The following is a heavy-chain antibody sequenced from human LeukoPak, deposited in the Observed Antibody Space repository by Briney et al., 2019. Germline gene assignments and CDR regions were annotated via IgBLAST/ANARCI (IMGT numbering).Heavy chain of an antibody. D-gene: IGHD2-15*01. CDR3: AKDRGRTWVQVAN. V-gene: IGHV3-23*01. J-gene: IGHJ4*02. Sequence: GGSPRLSCIGTGFTFSSDAMGWVRQAPGKGLEWVSGISGSGGSTYYADSVKGRFTISRDNSKNTLYLQMNSLRVEDTAVYYCAKDRGRTWVQVANWGQGTLVTVSS. CDR1: GFTFSSDA. CDR2: ISGSGGST.